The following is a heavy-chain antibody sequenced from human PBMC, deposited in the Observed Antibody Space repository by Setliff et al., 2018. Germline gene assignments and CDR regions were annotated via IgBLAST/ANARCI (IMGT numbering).Heavy chain of an antibody. Sequence: PGGSLRLSCAASGFRFSDLYMSWVRQVPGKGLEWLSKVSGAGTTVYYADSVRGRFTISRDNAKDSLYLQMNSLRAEDTALYYCARGRHHDTLSGYIDFLGQGTLVTVSS. D-gene: IGHD3-9*01. CDR3: ARGRHHDTLSGYIDF. CDR1: GFRFSDLY. V-gene: IGHV3-11*04. CDR2: VSGAGTTV. J-gene: IGHJ4*02.